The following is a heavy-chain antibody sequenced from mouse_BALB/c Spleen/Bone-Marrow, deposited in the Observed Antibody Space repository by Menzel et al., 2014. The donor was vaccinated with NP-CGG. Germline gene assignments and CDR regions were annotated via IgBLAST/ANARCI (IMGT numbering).Heavy chain of an antibody. V-gene: IGHV3-6*02. Sequence: VQLQESGPGLVKPSQSLSLTCSVTGYSITSGFYWNWIRQFPGNQLEWTGYLSYDGSTTYNPSLKNRISITRDTSKNQFFLKLNSVTTDDTATYYFSRGCYDFSYDAMDYWGQGTSVTVSS. CDR3: SRGCYDFSYDAMDY. CDR2: LSYDGST. J-gene: IGHJ4*01. D-gene: IGHD1-1*01. CDR1: GYSITSGFY.